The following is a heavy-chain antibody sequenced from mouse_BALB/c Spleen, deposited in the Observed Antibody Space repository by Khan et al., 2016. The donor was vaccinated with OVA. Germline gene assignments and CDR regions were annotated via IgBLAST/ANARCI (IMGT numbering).Heavy chain of an antibody. CDR2: LGPGSGST. D-gene: IGHD1-1*01. J-gene: IGHJ4*01. Sequence: DLVKPGASVKLYCKASGYTFTSYWIYWIKQRPGEGLEWIGRLGPGSGSTYYNEMFKDKATLTVDTSSSTSYIQLSSLSSEDSAVYFCARSNYYGGSLYAMDYWGQGTSVTVSS. CDR1: GYTFTSYW. CDR3: ARSNYYGGSLYAMDY. V-gene: IGHV1S41*01.